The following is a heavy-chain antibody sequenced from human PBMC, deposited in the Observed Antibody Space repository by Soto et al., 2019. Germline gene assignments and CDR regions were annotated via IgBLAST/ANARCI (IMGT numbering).Heavy chain of an antibody. V-gene: IGHV4-61*01. CDR1: GGSVSSARYY. Sequence: PSETLSLTCTVSGGSVSSARYYWSWIRQPPGKGLEWIGYIYYSGNTNYNPSLKSRVIISVDTSKNLFSLKLTSVTAADTAVYYCARIPVDTSMIYWLDPWGQGTLVTVSS. J-gene: IGHJ5*02. D-gene: IGHD5-18*01. CDR3: ARIPVDTSMIYWLDP. CDR2: IYYSGNT.